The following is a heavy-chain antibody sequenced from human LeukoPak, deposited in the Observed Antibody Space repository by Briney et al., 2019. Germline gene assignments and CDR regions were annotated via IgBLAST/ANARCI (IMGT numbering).Heavy chain of an antibody. CDR1: GGSISSYY. CDR3: ARHNIVVVPAALYGMDV. Sequence: PSETLSLTCTVSGGSISSYYWSWIRQPPGKGLEWIGYIYYSGSTNYNPPLKSRVTISVDTSKNQFSLKLSSVTAADTAVYYCARHNIVVVPAALYGMDVWGQGTTVTVSS. V-gene: IGHV4-59*08. J-gene: IGHJ6*02. D-gene: IGHD2-2*01. CDR2: IYYSGST.